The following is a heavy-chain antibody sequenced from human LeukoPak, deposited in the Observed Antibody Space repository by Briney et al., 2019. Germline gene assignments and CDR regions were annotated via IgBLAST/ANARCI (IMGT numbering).Heavy chain of an antibody. J-gene: IGHJ4*02. V-gene: IGHV4-30-2*01. CDR1: GGSISSGGYY. CDR2: IYHSGST. CDR3: ARSQLEPMYYFDY. D-gene: IGHD1-1*01. Sequence: PSETLSLTCAVSGGSISSGGYYWSWIRQPPGKGLEWIGYIYHSGSTYYNPSLKSRVTISVDRSKNQFSLKLSSVTAADTAVYYCARSQLEPMYYFDYWGQGTLVTVSS.